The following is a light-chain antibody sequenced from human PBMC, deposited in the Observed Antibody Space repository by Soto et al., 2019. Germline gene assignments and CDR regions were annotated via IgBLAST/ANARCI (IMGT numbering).Light chain of an antibody. J-gene: IGKJ1*01. CDR3: QQYYSYPQT. Sequence: AIRMTQSPSSFSASTVYRFTITCLASQGSSSYLAWYQQKPGKAPKLLIYAASTLQSGVPSRFSGSGSGTDFTLTISCLQSEDFATYYCQQYYSYPQTFGQGTKVDIK. CDR2: AAS. V-gene: IGKV1-8*01. CDR1: QGSSSY.